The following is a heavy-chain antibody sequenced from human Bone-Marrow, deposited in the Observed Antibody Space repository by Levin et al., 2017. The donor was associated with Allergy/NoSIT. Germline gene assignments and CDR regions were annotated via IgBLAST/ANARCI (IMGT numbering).Heavy chain of an antibody. CDR3: AREKWGYDPNYYYYYYMDG. V-gene: IGHV3-48*03. CDR2: ISSSGSTI. D-gene: IGHD5-12*01. Sequence: GESLKISCAASGFTFSSYEMNWVRQAPGKGLEWVSYISSSGSTIYYADSVKGRFTISRDNAKNSLYLQMNSLRAEDTAVYYCAREKWGYDPNYYYYYYMDGWGKGTTVTVSS. J-gene: IGHJ6*03. CDR1: GFTFSSYE.